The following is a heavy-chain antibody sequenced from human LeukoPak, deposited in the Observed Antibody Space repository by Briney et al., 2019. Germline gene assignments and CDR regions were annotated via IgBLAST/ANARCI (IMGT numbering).Heavy chain of an antibody. CDR1: GASISSYY. Sequence: SETLSLTCTVSGASISSYYWTWIRQPPGKGLEWIAYIFYSGITNYNPSLKSRVTISVDTSKNQFSLKLTSVTAADTAMYYCARHRVYDTDAFDIWGQGTMVTVSS. J-gene: IGHJ3*02. CDR2: IFYSGIT. D-gene: IGHD3-22*01. CDR3: ARHRVYDTDAFDI. V-gene: IGHV4-59*08.